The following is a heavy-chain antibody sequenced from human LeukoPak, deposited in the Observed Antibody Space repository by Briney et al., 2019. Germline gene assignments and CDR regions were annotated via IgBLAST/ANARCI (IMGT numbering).Heavy chain of an antibody. CDR3: AREYYDSSGTKYAFDV. D-gene: IGHD3-22*01. CDR2: IDPDSGGT. V-gene: IGHV1-2*02. Sequence: ASVTVSFKASGYTFIDYYMHWVRPAPGQGLEWMGCIDPDSGGTKYAQKFQGRVTMTRDTSISTAYMELSRLRSDDTAVYFCAREYYDSSGTKYAFDVWGRGTMVTVSS. CDR1: GYTFIDYY. J-gene: IGHJ3*01.